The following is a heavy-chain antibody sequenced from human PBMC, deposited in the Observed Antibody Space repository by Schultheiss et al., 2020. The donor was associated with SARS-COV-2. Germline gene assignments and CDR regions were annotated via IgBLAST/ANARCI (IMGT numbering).Heavy chain of an antibody. CDR2: IYYSGST. Sequence: SETLSLTCTVSGGSISSYYWSWIRQPPGKGLEWIGYIYYSGSTNYNPSLKSRVTISVDTSKNQFSLKLSSVTAADTAVYYCARVGCSGGSCYRYYGMDVWGQGTTVTVSS. D-gene: IGHD2-15*01. J-gene: IGHJ6*02. V-gene: IGHV4-59*01. CDR1: GGSISSYY. CDR3: ARVGCSGGSCYRYYGMDV.